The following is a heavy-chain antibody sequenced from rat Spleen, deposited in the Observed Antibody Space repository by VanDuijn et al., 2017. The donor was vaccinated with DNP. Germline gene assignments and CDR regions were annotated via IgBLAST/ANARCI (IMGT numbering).Heavy chain of an antibody. J-gene: IGHJ4*01. CDR2: ISYDGGST. V-gene: IGHV5-22*01. Sequence: EVQLVESGGGLVQPGRSLKLSCAASGFTFSDYYMAWVRQAPTKGLEWVAYISYDGGSTYYGDSVKGRFTISRDNAKSTLYLQMNSLRSEDMATYYCARHWEKLGAMDAWGQGTSVTVSS. CDR1: GFTFSDYY. CDR3: ARHWEKLGAMDA. D-gene: IGHD5-1*01.